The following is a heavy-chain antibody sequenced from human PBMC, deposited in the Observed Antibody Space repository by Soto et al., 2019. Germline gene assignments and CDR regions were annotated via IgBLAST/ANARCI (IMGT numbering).Heavy chain of an antibody. D-gene: IGHD2-2*01. CDR2: IHYSGST. CDR1: GGSISPYY. J-gene: IGHJ4*02. V-gene: IGHV4-59*01. Sequence: QVQLQESGPGLVKPSETLSLTCTVSGGSISPYYWSWIRQPPGKGLEWIGNIHYSGSTDYNPSLKSRVTKSIDTSTNQFSLNLTSVTAADTAVYYCAKGGTSSLPFDYWGQGTLVTVSS. CDR3: AKGGTSSLPFDY.